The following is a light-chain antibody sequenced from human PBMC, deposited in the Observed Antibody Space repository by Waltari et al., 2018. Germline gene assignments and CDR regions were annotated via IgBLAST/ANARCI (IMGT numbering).Light chain of an antibody. Sequence: QSVLTQPPSVSAAPGQKVTISCSGSSSNIGNNYVSWYQQRPGTAPKLLNYENNKRPSGIPDRFSGSKSGTSATLGITGLQTGDEADYYCGTWDSSLSAGVFGGGTKLTVL. CDR2: ENN. CDR3: GTWDSSLSAGV. J-gene: IGLJ2*01. V-gene: IGLV1-51*02. CDR1: SSNIGNNY.